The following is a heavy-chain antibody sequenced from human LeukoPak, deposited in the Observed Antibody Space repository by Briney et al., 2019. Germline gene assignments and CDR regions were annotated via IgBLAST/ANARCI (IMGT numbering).Heavy chain of an antibody. V-gene: IGHV3-7*03. D-gene: IGHD2-15*01. CDR2: VNPDGSDK. Sequence: GGSLRLSCVTSGFTFSTYWMNWVRQAPGKGLEWVAIVNPDGSDKYYVDSVKGRFTISRDNAKNSLYLQMNSLRADDAAVYYCARDKWSRSMSSLFDPWGQGTLVTVSS. J-gene: IGHJ5*02. CDR3: ARDKWSRSMSSLFDP. CDR1: GFTFSTYW.